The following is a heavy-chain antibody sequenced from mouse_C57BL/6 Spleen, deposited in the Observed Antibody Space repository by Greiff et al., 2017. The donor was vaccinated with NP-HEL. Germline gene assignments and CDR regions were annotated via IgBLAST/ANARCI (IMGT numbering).Heavy chain of an antibody. J-gene: IGHJ1*03. CDR2: ISSGGDYI. Sequence: EVQLVESGEGLVKPGGSLKLSCAASGFTFSSYALSWVRQTPEKRLEWVAYISSGGDYIYYADTVKGRFTISRDNARNTLYLQMSSLKSEDTAMYYCTRSTTVVEYFDVWGTGTTVTVSS. V-gene: IGHV5-9-1*02. CDR3: TRSTTVVEYFDV. CDR1: GFTFSSYA. D-gene: IGHD1-1*01.